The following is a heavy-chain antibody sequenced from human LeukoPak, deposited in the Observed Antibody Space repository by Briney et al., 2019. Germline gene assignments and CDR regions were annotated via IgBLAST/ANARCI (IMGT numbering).Heavy chain of an antibody. V-gene: IGHV3-21*01. CDR3: ASTVPGSGSYLP. CDR2: ISGSSSYI. D-gene: IGHD1-26*01. CDR1: GFTFSSYN. J-gene: IGHJ3*01. Sequence: PGGSLRLSCAASGFTFSSYNMNWVRQAPGKGLEWVSTISGSSSYIYYADSMEGRFTISRDNAKNSLYLQMNSLRAEDTAVYYCASTVPGSGSYLPWGQGTMVTVSS.